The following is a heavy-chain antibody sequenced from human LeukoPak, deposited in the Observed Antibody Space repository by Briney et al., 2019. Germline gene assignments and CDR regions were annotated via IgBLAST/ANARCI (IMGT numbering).Heavy chain of an antibody. D-gene: IGHD5-18*01. V-gene: IGHV3-23*01. Sequence: GGSLRLSCAASGFTFSSYAMSWVRQAPGKGREWVSAISGSGGSTYYADSVKGRFTISRDNSKNTLYLQMNSLRAEDTAVYYCAKDGDVDTAMAYFDYWGQGPLVTVSS. CDR1: GFTFSSYA. CDR3: AKDGDVDTAMAYFDY. J-gene: IGHJ4*02. CDR2: ISGSGGST.